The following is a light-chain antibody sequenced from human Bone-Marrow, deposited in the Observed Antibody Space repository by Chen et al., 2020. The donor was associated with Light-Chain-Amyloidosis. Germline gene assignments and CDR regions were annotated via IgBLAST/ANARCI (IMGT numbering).Light chain of an antibody. J-gene: IGLJ3*02. CDR2: DDS. Sequence: SYVLTQPSSVSVAPGQTATIPCGGNNIGSTSVHWYQQTPGQAPLLVVYDDSDRPSGIPERLSGSKSGNAATLTITRVEAGDEADYYCQVWEGSSDEVVFGGGTRLTVL. CDR3: QVWEGSSDEVV. CDR1: NIGSTS. V-gene: IGLV3-21*02.